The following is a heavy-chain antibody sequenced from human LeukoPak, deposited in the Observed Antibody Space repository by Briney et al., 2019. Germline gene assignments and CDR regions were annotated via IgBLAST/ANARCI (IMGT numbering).Heavy chain of an antibody. V-gene: IGHV3-7*03. CDR2: IKQDGSDK. CDR3: ARDLPDVLTGYSDLAFDI. J-gene: IGHJ3*02. D-gene: IGHD3-9*01. CDR1: GFHFATYW. Sequence: GGSLRLSCAVSGFHFATYWMTWVRQAPGKGLEWVANIKQDGSDKNYVDSVKGRFTISRDNAKKLLYLQMNSLRAEDTAVYYCARDLPDVLTGYSDLAFDIWGQGTMVTVSS.